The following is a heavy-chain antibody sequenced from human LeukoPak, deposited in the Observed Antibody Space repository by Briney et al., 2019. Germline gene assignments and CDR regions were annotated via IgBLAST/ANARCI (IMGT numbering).Heavy chain of an antibody. CDR2: ISSSSNFI. CDR1: GSAFSTSG. CDR3: ARIPYSSSSGALDI. J-gene: IGHJ3*02. V-gene: IGHV3-21*01. D-gene: IGHD6-13*01. Sequence: GGSLRLSCAASGSAFSTSGMNWVRQAPGKGLEWVSYISSSSNFISYGDSMRGRFTISRDNAQNSLYLQMNSLRAEDMAVYYCARIPYSSSSGALDIWGQGTMVTVSS.